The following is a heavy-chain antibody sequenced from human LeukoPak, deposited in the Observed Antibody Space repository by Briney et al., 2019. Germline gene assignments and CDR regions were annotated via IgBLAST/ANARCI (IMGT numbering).Heavy chain of an antibody. Sequence: PGRSLRLSCAASGFTFSSYAMHWVRQAPGKGLEWVAVISYDGSNKYYADSVKGRFTISRDNSKNTLYLQMNSLRAEDTAVYYCAREGPWAFDIWGQGTMVTVSS. J-gene: IGHJ3*02. CDR3: AREGPWAFDI. CDR2: ISYDGSNK. V-gene: IGHV3-30-3*01. CDR1: GFTFSSYA.